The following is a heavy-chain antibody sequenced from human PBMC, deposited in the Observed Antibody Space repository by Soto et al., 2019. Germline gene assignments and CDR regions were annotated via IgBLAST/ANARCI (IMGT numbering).Heavy chain of an antibody. CDR1: GFTFSDYY. J-gene: IGHJ4*02. D-gene: IGHD5-12*01. Sequence: QVQLVESGGGLVKPGGSLRLSCAASGFTFSDYYMSWIRQAPGKGLEWVSYISSSGSTIYYADSVRGRFTISRDNAKNSLDLQMNSLRAEDTAVYYCARDWLYSGYDYNTFDYWGQGTLVTVSS. CDR3: ARDWLYSGYDYNTFDY. V-gene: IGHV3-11*01. CDR2: ISSSGSTI.